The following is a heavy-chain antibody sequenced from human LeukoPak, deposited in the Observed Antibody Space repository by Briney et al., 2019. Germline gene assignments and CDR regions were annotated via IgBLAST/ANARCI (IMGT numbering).Heavy chain of an antibody. D-gene: IGHD6-19*01. J-gene: IGHJ4*02. CDR3: ATKQWLAPPPDS. CDR1: GFTFSRYW. V-gene: IGHV3-74*01. Sequence: GGSLRPSCAASGFTFSRYWMLWVRQAPGKGLESVSRINTDGTVTTYADSVKGRFTVSRDNADNTMFLQMNSVRDEDTAVYYCATKQWLAPPPDSWGQGTPVTVSS. CDR2: INTDGTVT.